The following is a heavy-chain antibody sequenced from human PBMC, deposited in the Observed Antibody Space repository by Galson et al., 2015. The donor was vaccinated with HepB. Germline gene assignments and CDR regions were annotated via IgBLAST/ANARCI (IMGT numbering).Heavy chain of an antibody. V-gene: IGHV1-69*13. CDR2: IIPIFGTA. Sequence: SVKVSCKASGGTFSSYAISWVRQAPGQGLEWMGGIIPIFGTANYAQKFQGRVTITADESTSTAYMELSSLRSEDTAVYYCARDLYGGNSGGIYYYYMDVWGTGTTVTVSS. CDR1: GGTFSSYA. D-gene: IGHD4-23*01. CDR3: ARDLYGGNSGGIYYYYMDV. J-gene: IGHJ6*03.